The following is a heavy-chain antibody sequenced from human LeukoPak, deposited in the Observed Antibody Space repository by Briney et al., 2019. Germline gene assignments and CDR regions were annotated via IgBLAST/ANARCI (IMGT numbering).Heavy chain of an antibody. CDR2: ISADNGNT. CDR1: GGTFSSYA. J-gene: IGHJ4*02. D-gene: IGHD2-2*01. V-gene: IGHV1-18*01. Sequence: ASVKVSCKASGGTFSSYAISWVRQAPGQGLEWMGWISADNGNTNYAQKFQGRVTMTTGTSTSTAYMEMRSLRSDDTAVYYCARDLHLVEPLVNFDYWGQGTLVTVSS. CDR3: ARDLHLVEPLVNFDY.